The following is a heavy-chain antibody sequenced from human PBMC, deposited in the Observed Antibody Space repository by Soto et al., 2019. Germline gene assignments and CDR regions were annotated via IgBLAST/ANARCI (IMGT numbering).Heavy chain of an antibody. CDR1: GGSISSSNYY. CDR3: ARRETATIFNY. J-gene: IGHJ4*02. Sequence: QLQLQESGPGLVKPSETLSLTCTVSGGSISSSNYYWDWIRQPPGKGLEWIGSIYYSGSTYYNPSLRSRVTISVDTSKNQFSLRLSSVTAADTAVYYCARRETATIFNYWGRGTLVTVSS. CDR2: IYYSGST. D-gene: IGHD5-12*01. V-gene: IGHV4-39*01.